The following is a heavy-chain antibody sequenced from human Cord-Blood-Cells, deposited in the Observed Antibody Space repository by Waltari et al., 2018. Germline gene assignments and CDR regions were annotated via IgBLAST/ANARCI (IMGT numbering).Heavy chain of an antibody. CDR2: IYYSGST. CDR3: AITIIAAAGPYFDY. V-gene: IGHV4-39*01. D-gene: IGHD6-13*01. Sequence: QLQLQESGPGLVKPSETLSLTCTVSGGSISSSSYYWDWIRQPPGKGLEWIGSIYYSGSTYNNPSLKSRVTISVDTSKNQFSLKLSSVTAADTAVYYCAITIIAAAGPYFDYWGQGTLVTVSS. J-gene: IGHJ4*02. CDR1: GGSISSSSYY.